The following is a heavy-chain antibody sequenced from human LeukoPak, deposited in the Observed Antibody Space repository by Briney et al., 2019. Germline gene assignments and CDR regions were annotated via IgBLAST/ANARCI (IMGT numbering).Heavy chain of an antibody. CDR1: VGAISTTNW. CDR2: IYHSGNT. V-gene: IGHV4-4*02. J-gene: IGHJ4*02. D-gene: IGHD3-3*01. Sequence: PSETLSLTCTVSVGAISTTNWWIWVRQPPGKGLQWIGEIYHSGNTHYNPSLKSRATISVDKSTNQFFLKLSSVTAADTAVYYCARASSSYYLDNWGQGTLVTVSS. CDR3: ARASSSYYLDN.